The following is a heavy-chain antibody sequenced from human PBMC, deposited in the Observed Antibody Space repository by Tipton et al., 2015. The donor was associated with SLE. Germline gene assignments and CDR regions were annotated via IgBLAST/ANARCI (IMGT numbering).Heavy chain of an antibody. CDR1: GFTFSGSA. V-gene: IGHV3-73*01. CDR2: IRSKANTYAT. Sequence: SLRLSCTASGFTFSGSAIHWVRQTSGKGLEWVGRIRSKANTYATAYAASVKGRFTISRDDSKNTAYLQMNSLETEDTAVYYCARLSQDSSKGALDVWGQGTVATVSS. CDR3: ARLSQDSSKGALDV. J-gene: IGHJ3*01. D-gene: IGHD6-13*01.